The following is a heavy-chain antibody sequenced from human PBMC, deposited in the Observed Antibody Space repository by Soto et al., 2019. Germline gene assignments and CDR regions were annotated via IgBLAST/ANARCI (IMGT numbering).Heavy chain of an antibody. Sequence: PSETLSLTGTVSCASIISYFWTWIRQPAGKGLDWIGRISTSGTTNYNPSLKSRVTMSVDTSKNHFSLNLSSVTAADTAVYYCARRCGYPVPDELYYFDYWGQGTLVTVSS. CDR3: ARRCGYPVPDELYYFDY. V-gene: IGHV4-4*07. CDR1: CASIISYF. J-gene: IGHJ4*02. CDR2: ISTSGTT. D-gene: IGHD5-18*01.